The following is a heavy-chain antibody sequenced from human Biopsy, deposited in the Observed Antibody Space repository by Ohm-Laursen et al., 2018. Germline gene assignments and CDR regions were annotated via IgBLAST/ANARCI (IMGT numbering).Heavy chain of an antibody. D-gene: IGHD6-13*01. Sequence: SSVKVSCKASAYTLTDYYLHWVRQAPGQGLEWMGWINPDSGGTNYAQKFQGRVTMTRDTSISTVQMELSSLRSDDTAVYYCARVGFSSTWPPDRHDAFDIWGQGTMVTISS. V-gene: IGHV1-2*02. J-gene: IGHJ3*02. CDR1: AYTLTDYY. CDR2: INPDSGGT. CDR3: ARVGFSSTWPPDRHDAFDI.